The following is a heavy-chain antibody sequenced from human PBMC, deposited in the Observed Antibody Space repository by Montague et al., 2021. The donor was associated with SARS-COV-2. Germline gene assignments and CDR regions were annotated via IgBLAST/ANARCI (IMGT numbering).Heavy chain of an antibody. V-gene: IGHV4-39*01. J-gene: IGHJ4*02. CDR2: ISYKGNT. CDR1: GGSVSSDTHN. CDR3: ARVPNGRHDN. D-gene: IGHD2-8*01. Sequence: SETLSLTCTVSGGSVSSDTHNWAWIRQPPGKGLEWIASISYKGNTYYNPSLRSRFTISINTSKNQFFLRVASVTAADTAAYYCARVPNGRHDNWGPGALVTVSS.